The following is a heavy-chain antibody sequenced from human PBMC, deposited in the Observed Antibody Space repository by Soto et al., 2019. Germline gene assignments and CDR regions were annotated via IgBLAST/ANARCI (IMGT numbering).Heavy chain of an antibody. Sequence: QVQLQESGPGLVKPSQTLSLTCTVSGGSISSGDYYWSWIRQPPGKGLEWIGYIYYSGNTYYNPYLNSLVTISVDTSKNQLSLKLTAVTAADTAVYYCATRKPAAKSGGFHCWGQGTLVTVSS. CDR1: GGSISSGDYY. CDR3: ATRKPAAKSGGFHC. CDR2: IYYSGNT. D-gene: IGHD2-2*01. V-gene: IGHV4-30-4*01. J-gene: IGHJ4*02.